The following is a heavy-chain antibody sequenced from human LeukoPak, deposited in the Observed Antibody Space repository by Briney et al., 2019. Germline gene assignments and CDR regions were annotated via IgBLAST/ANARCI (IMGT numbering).Heavy chain of an antibody. CDR1: EFTISTFW. Sequence: PGGSLRLSSAASEFTISTFWMSWDRQAPGKGLKWVANIKTDGRVKHYGVAVDGRYSISRDNARSSLYLQMNSLRTEDTAVYYCVRDSDYQRNSGGLYAHYDALDIWGHGTMVTVSS. CDR2: IKTDGRVK. D-gene: IGHD2-21*01. CDR3: VRDSDYQRNSGGLYAHYDALDI. J-gene: IGHJ3*02. V-gene: IGHV3-7*01.